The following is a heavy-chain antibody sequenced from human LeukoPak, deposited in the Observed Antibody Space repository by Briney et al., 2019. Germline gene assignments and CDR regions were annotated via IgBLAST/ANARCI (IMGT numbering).Heavy chain of an antibody. Sequence: PGGSLRLSCAASGFIFDNFGMSWVRQAPGKGLEWVSAISGSGGSTYYADSVKGRFTISRDNSKNTLYLQMNSLRAEDTAVYYCAKMYYYDSSGPSFDPWGQGTLVTVSS. CDR1: GFIFDNFG. CDR3: AKMYYYDSSGPSFDP. J-gene: IGHJ5*02. V-gene: IGHV3-23*01. D-gene: IGHD3-22*01. CDR2: ISGSGGST.